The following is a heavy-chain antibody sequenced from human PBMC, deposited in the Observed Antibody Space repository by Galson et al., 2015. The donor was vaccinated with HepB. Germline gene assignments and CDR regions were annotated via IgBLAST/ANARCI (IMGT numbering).Heavy chain of an antibody. J-gene: IGHJ6*02. CDR2: IYSGGVT. CDR1: GFTVSSYH. CDR3: ARDEYSLIPWNYYGMDV. V-gene: IGHV3-66*02. Sequence: SLRLSCAASGFTVSSYHMNWVRQAPGKGLEWVSIIYSGGVTYYADSVKGRFTISRDHSKNTLYLQMNSLRTEDTAVYYCARDEYSLIPWNYYGMDVWGQGTTVTVSS. D-gene: IGHD4-11*01.